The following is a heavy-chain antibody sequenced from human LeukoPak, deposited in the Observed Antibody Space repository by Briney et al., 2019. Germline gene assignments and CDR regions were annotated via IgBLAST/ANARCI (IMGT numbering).Heavy chain of an antibody. J-gene: IGHJ4*02. CDR2: VRCKADNYAT. CDR1: GFTFSGSA. CDR3: TRREQRLVNFDF. Sequence: GGSLRLSCIASGFTFSGSAIHWVRQASGKGLEWVGRVRCKADNYATAYAASVKGRFTISRDDSKNMAYLQLNSLKIEDTAVYYCTRREQRLVNFDFWGQGTLVTVSS. V-gene: IGHV3-73*01. D-gene: IGHD6-25*01.